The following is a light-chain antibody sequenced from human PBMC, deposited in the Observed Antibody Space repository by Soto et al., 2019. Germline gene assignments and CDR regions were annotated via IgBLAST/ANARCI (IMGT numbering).Light chain of an antibody. V-gene: IGKV3-15*01. CDR3: QQYNNWPGT. Sequence: IVMTQSPATLSMSPGERATLSCGASQSLNRDLAWYQQKPGQSPRLLIFGASIRATGIPARFSGSGSGTEFTLTIGSLQSEDCALYYCQQYNNWPGTFGQGTKVDIK. J-gene: IGKJ1*01. CDR2: GAS. CDR1: QSLNRD.